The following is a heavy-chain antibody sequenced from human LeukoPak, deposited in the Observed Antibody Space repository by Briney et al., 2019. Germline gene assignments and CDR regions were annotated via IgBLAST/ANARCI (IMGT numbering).Heavy chain of an antibody. CDR3: AKETYGDDASDY. CDR2: ISGSGGST. D-gene: IGHD4-17*01. CDR1: GFTFSSYS. Sequence: GGSLRLSCAASGFTFSSYSMSRVRQAPGKGLEWVSAISGSGGSTYYADSVKGRFTISRDNSKNTLYLQMNSLRAEDTAVYYCAKETYGDDASDYWGQGTLVTVSS. J-gene: IGHJ4*02. V-gene: IGHV3-23*01.